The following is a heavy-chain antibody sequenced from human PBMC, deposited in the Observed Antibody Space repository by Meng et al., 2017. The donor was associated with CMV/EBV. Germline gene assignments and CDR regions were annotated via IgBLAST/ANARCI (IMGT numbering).Heavy chain of an antibody. CDR1: GYTFTGYY. J-gene: IGHJ6*02. Sequence: ASVKVSCKASGYTFTGYYMHWVRQAPGQGLEWMGWINPNSGGTNYAQKFQGRVTMTRETSISTAYMELSRLRSDDTAVYYCARQLQFGEYGMDVWGQGTTVTVSS. CDR2: INPNSGGT. D-gene: IGHD2-2*01. V-gene: IGHV1-2*02. CDR3: ARQLQFGEYGMDV.